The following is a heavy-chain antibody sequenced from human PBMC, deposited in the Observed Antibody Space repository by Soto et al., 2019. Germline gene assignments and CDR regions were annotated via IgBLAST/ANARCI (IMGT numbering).Heavy chain of an antibody. V-gene: IGHV3-48*02. CDR2: ISGSGSTT. CDR3: ARDRYYAFDI. D-gene: IGHD3-16*02. CDR1: GFTFSSYW. Sequence: GGSLRLSCAASGFTFSSYWIHWVRQAPGKGLEWISYISGSGSTTYYADSVKGRFTISRDNAKNSLYLQMNSLRDGDTAVYYCARDRYYAFDIWGQGTMVTVSS. J-gene: IGHJ3*02.